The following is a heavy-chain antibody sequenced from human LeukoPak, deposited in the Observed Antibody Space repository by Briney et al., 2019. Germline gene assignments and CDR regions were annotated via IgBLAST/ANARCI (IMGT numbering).Heavy chain of an antibody. CDR2: ISASGGST. CDR3: AKDHSSGWQDKYFQH. CDR1: GFTFSSYA. J-gene: IGHJ1*01. D-gene: IGHD6-19*01. V-gene: IGHV3-23*01. Sequence: GGSLRLSCAASGFTFSSYAMSWVRQAPGKGLEWVSAISASGGSTYYADSVKGRFTISRDISKNTLYLQMNSLRAEGTAVYYCAKDHSSGWQDKYFQHWGQGTLVTVSS.